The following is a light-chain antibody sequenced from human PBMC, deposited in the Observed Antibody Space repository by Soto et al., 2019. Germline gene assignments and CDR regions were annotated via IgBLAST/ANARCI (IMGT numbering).Light chain of an antibody. CDR1: QSVSSY. V-gene: IGKV3-11*01. CDR2: DAS. J-gene: IGKJ5*01. Sequence: EIVLTQSPATLSLSPGERATLSCRASQSVSSYLAWYQQKPDQAPRLLIYDASNRATGIPARFSGSGSGTAFTLTISSLEPEDFAVYYCQQRSNWPSITFGQGTRLEIK. CDR3: QQRSNWPSIT.